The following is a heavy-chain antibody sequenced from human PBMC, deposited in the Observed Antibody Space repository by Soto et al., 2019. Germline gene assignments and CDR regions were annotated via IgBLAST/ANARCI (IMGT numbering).Heavy chain of an antibody. D-gene: IGHD2-2*01. V-gene: IGHV1-69*06. CDR1: GGTFNSYV. J-gene: IGHJ6*02. CDR3: AGSCSRASCYWGGVYYYYGVDV. Sequence: QVQLVQSGAEVKKPGSSVKVSCETSGGTFNSYVITWVRQAPGQGLEWVGGVITMFGTANYAQKFQDRVTITADKSTSTAYMELSSLRSEDTAVYYCAGSCSRASCYWGGVYYYYGVDVWGQGTTVTVSS. CDR2: VITMFGTA.